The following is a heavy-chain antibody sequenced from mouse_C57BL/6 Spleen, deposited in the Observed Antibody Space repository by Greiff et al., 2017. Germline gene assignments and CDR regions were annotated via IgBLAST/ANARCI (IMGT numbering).Heavy chain of an antibody. D-gene: IGHD1-1*01. CDR1: GYAFSSSW. V-gene: IGHV1-82*01. Sequence: QVQLQQSGPELVKPGASVKISCKASGYAFSSSWMNWVKQRPGKGLEWIGRIYPGDGDTNYNGKFKGKATLTADKSSSTAYMQLSSLTSEDSAVYFCASSITLDVWGTGTTVTVSS. CDR2: IYPGDGDT. CDR3: ASSITLDV. J-gene: IGHJ1*03.